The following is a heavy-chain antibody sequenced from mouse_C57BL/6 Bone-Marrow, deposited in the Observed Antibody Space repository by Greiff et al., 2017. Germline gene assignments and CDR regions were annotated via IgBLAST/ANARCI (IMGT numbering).Heavy chain of an antibody. CDR3: ARSAYYGNGGVFDY. J-gene: IGHJ2*01. V-gene: IGHV1-55*01. CDR2: IYPGSGST. Sequence: VQLQQPGAELVKPGASVKMSCKASGYTFTSYWITWVKQRPGQGLEWIGDIYPGSGSTNYNEKFKSKATLTVDTSSSTSYMQLSSLTSEDSAVYYCARSAYYGNGGVFDYWGQGTTLTVSS. D-gene: IGHD2-10*01. CDR1: GYTFTSYW.